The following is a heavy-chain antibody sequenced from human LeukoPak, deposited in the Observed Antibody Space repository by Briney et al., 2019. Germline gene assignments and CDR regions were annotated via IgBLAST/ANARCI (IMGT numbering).Heavy chain of an antibody. CDR1: GYTFTSYD. CDR2: MNPNSGNT. Sequence: ASVKVSCKASGYTFTSYDINWVRQATGQGLEWMGWMNPNSGNTGYAQKFQDRVTITRNTSISTAYMELSSLRSEDTAVYYCAREGSSSWYGGLEYYFDYWGQGTLVTVSS. D-gene: IGHD6-13*01. J-gene: IGHJ4*02. V-gene: IGHV1-8*03. CDR3: AREGSSSWYGGLEYYFDY.